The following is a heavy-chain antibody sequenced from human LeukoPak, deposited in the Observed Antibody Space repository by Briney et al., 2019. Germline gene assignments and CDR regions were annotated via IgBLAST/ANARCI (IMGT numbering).Heavy chain of an antibody. V-gene: IGHV3-48*01. CDR2: ISSSGSKI. CDR1: GFTFSNYN. J-gene: IGHJ4*02. CDR3: ARNPPEGGYFGY. Sequence: PGGSLRLSCADSGFTFSNYNMNWVRQAPGKGLEWVSHISSSGSKIFYADSVKGRLTISRDNARNSLYLQMNSLRAEDTAVYYCARNPPEGGYFGYWGQGTLVTVSS. D-gene: IGHD3-22*01.